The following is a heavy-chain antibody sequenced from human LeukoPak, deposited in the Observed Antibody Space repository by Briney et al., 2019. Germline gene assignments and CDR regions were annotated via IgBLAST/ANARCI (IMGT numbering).Heavy chain of an antibody. CDR2: INWYDDK. V-gene: IGHV2-70*01. D-gene: IGHD5-12*01. J-gene: IGHJ4*02. Sequence: SGPTLVNPTQTLTLTCTFSGFSLSTSGMFVNWIRQPPGKALEWLALINWYDDKYYSTSLKTRLTISKDTYKNPVVLTMTNMDPVDTATYYCARVSGRMSGYDSGFDDWGQGTLVTVSS. CDR1: GFSLSTSGMF. CDR3: ARVSGRMSGYDSGFDD.